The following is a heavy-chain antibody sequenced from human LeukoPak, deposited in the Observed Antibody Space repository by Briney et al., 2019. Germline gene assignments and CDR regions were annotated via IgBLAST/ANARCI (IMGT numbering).Heavy chain of an antibody. CDR2: IRYDGSNK. Sequence: GGSLRLSCAASGFTFSSYWMSWVRQAPGKGLEWVAFIRYDGSNKYYADSVKGRFTISRDNSKNTLYLQMNSLRAEDTAVYYCAKDFSPIVGATSGAFDIWGQGTMVTVSS. D-gene: IGHD1-26*01. J-gene: IGHJ3*02. CDR1: GFTFSSYW. V-gene: IGHV3-30*02. CDR3: AKDFSPIVGATSGAFDI.